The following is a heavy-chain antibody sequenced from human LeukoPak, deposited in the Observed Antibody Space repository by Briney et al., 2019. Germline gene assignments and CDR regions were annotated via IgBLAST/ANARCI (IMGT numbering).Heavy chain of an antibody. J-gene: IGHJ4*02. CDR3: ARDQYYYDSSGYYPGGY. Sequence: ASVKVSCKASGYTFTSYYMHWVRQAPGQGLEWMGIINPSGGSTSYAQKFQGRVTMTRDTSTGTVYMELSSLRSEDTAVYYCARDQYYYDSSGYYPGGYWGQGTLVTVSS. CDR1: GYTFTSYY. V-gene: IGHV1-46*01. D-gene: IGHD3-22*01. CDR2: INPSGGST.